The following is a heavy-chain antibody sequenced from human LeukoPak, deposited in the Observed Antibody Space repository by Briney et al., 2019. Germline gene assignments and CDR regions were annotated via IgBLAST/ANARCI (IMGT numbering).Heavy chain of an antibody. CDR1: GDSVSSNSAA. Sequence: SQTLSLTCAISGDSVSSNSAAWNWIRQSPSRGLEWLGRTYYTSKWYNDYAGSVKSRITINPDTSKNQFSLQLNAVTPEDAAVYYCARDILRYLVDHAFDIWGQGTMVTVSS. CDR2: TYYTSKWYN. D-gene: IGHD3-9*01. J-gene: IGHJ3*02. CDR3: ARDILRYLVDHAFDI. V-gene: IGHV6-1*01.